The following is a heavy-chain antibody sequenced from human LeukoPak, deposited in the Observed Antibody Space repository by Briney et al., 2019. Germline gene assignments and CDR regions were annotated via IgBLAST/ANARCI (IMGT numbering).Heavy chain of an antibody. CDR1: GFTFSSYA. CDR2: ISGSGGST. Sequence: GGSLRLSCAASGFTFSSYAMSWVRQAPGKGLEWVSAISGSGGSTYYADSVKGRFTISGDNSKNTLYLQMNSLRAEDTAVYYCANSPGYCSSTSCYILDYWGQGTLVTVSS. J-gene: IGHJ4*02. CDR3: ANSPGYCSSTSCYILDY. D-gene: IGHD2-2*02. V-gene: IGHV3-23*01.